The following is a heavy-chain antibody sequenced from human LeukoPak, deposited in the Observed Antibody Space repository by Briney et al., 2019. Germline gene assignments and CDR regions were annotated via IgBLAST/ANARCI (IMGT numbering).Heavy chain of an antibody. V-gene: IGHV4-61*05. CDR1: GGSISSGSDY. CDR2: IYHSGST. CDR3: REYGSGSYWGGDYYMDV. J-gene: IGHJ6*03. D-gene: IGHD3-10*01. Sequence: SETLSLTCTVSGGSISSGSDYWSWIRQPPGKGLEWIGEIYHSGSTNYNPSLKSRVTISVDKSKNQFSLKLSSVTAADTAVYYCREYGSGSYWGGDYYMDVWGKGTTVTVSS.